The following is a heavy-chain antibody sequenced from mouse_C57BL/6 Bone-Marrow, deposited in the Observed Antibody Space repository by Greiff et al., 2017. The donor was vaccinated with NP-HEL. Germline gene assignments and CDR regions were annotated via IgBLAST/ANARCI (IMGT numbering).Heavy chain of an antibody. Sequence: QVHVKQPGAELVKPGASVKLSCKASGYTFTSYWMHWVKQRPGRGLEWIGRIDPNSGGTKYNEKFKSKATLTVDKPSSTAYMQLSSLTSEDSAVYYCARPYGDYYGSSYWFAYWGQGTLVTVSA. D-gene: IGHD1-1*01. CDR1: GYTFTSYW. V-gene: IGHV1-72*01. CDR2: IDPNSGGT. J-gene: IGHJ3*01. CDR3: ARPYGDYYGSSYWFAY.